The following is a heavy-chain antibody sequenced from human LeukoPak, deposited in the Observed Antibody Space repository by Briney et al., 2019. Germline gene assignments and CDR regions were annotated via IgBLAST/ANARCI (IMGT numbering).Heavy chain of an antibody. J-gene: IGHJ1*01. CDR2: IYHTGST. CDR1: GGSISSDGYS. D-gene: IGHD1-1*01. CDR3: ARSTGTAEYFQN. Sequence: SQTLSLTCAVSGGSISSDGYSWSWIRQPPGKGLEWIGYIYHTGSTYCNPSLRSRVTISVDRSKNQFSLKLSSLTAADTAVYYCARSTGTAEYFQNWGQGTLVTVSS. V-gene: IGHV4-30-2*01.